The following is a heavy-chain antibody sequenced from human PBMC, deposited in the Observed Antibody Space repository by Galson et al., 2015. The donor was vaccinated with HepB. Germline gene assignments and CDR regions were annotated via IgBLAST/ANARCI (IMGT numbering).Heavy chain of an antibody. J-gene: IGHJ4*02. CDR1: GYTFTSYG. D-gene: IGHD7-27*01. CDR2: ISAYNGST. Sequence: SVKVSCKASGYTFTSYGISWVRQAPGQGLEWMGWISAYNGSTNYAQKLQGRVTMTTDTSTSTAYMELRSLRSDDTAVYYCARASQWLDLTGDGPELDYWGQGTLVTVSS. V-gene: IGHV1-18*04. CDR3: ARASQWLDLTGDGPELDY.